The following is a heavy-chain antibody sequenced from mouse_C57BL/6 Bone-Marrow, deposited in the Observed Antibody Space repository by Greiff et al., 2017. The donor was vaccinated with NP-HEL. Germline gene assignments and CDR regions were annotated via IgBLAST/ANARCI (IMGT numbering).Heavy chain of an antibody. CDR2: IRSKSNNYES. CDR3: VRSTTTVAFDY. Sequence: EVQLVESGGGLVQPKASLKFSCAASGFSFTTYAMNWVSQAPGQGLEWVARIRSKSNNYESYYAVSVKDRFTISRDDSESRLYLKMNNLQTEDTAMYYCVRSTTTVAFDYWGQGTTLTVSA. J-gene: IGHJ2*01. CDR1: GFSFTTYA. D-gene: IGHD1-1*01. V-gene: IGHV10-1*01.